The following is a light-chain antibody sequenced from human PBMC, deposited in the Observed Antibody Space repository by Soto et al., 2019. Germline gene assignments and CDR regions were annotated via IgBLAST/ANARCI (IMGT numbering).Light chain of an antibody. J-gene: IGKJ4*01. CDR2: AAS. CDR1: QGISSY. Sequence: DIPLTQSPSFLSASVGDRVTITCRASQGISSYLAWYQQKPGKAPKLLIYAASTLQSGVPSRFSGSGSGTEFTLTISSLQPEDFATYCCQQLTSYPLTFGGGTKVEIK. CDR3: QQLTSYPLT. V-gene: IGKV1-9*01.